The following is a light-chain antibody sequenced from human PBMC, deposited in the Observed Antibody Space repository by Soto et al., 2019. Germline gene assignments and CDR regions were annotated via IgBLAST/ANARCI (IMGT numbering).Light chain of an antibody. CDR3: QHYGSSPPAT. CDR2: GAS. Sequence: EIVLTQSPGTLSLSPGERATLSCRASQSVSSNYLAWYQQKPGQAPRLLIYGASYRATGIPDRFSGSGCATDFTPSISSLEPEDVAVYYCQHYGSSPPATFGQGTRLEIK. CDR1: QSVSSNY. J-gene: IGKJ5*01. V-gene: IGKV3-20*01.